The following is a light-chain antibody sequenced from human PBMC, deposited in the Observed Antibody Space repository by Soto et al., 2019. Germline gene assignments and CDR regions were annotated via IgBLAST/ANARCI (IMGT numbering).Light chain of an antibody. CDR1: QSISRY. CDR3: QQYGSSGT. J-gene: IGKJ1*01. V-gene: IGKV3-20*01. Sequence: IVLTQSPGTLSLSPGERTTLSCRASQSISRYLAWYQQKPGQGPRLLIYGASSRATGTPDRFSGSGSGTDFTLTINRLEPEDFAVYYCQQYGSSGTFGQGTKVEIK. CDR2: GAS.